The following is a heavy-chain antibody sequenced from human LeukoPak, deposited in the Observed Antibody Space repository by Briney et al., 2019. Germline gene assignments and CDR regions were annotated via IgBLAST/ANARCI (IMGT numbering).Heavy chain of an antibody. CDR3: AASMVRGDNPFDP. Sequence: SVKVSCKASGYTFTSYYMHWVRQAPGQRLEWIGWIVVGSGNTNYAQKFQERVTITRDMSTSTAYMELSSLRSEDTAVYYCAASMVRGDNPFDPWGQGTLVTVSS. CDR2: IVVGSGNT. V-gene: IGHV1-58*02. D-gene: IGHD3-10*01. J-gene: IGHJ5*02. CDR1: GYTFTSYY.